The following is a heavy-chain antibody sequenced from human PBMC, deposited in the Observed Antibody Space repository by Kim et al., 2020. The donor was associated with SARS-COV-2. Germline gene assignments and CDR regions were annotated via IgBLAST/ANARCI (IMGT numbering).Heavy chain of an antibody. J-gene: IGHJ6*02. CDR2: ISAYNGNT. Sequence: ASVKVSCKASGYTFTSYCISWVRQAPGQGLEWMGWISAYNGNTNYAQKLQGRVTMTTDTSTSTAYMELRSLRSDDTAVYYCARDGPKYCSSTSCYYYYYGMDVWGQGTTVTVSS. D-gene: IGHD2-2*01. V-gene: IGHV1-18*01. CDR3: ARDGPKYCSSTSCYYYYYGMDV. CDR1: GYTFTSYC.